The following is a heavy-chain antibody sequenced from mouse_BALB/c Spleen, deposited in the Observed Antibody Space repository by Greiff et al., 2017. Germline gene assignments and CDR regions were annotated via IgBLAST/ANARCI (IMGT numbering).Heavy chain of an antibody. J-gene: IGHJ2*01. V-gene: IGHV1S137*01. Sequence: VQLVESGAELVRPGVSVKISCKGSGYTFTDYAMHWVKQSHAKSLEWIGVISTYYGDASYNQKFKGKATMTVDKSSSTAYMELARLTSEDSAIYYCARRGPYYFDYWGQGTTLTVSS. CDR1: GYTFTDYA. CDR3: ARRGPYYFDY. CDR2: ISTYYGDA.